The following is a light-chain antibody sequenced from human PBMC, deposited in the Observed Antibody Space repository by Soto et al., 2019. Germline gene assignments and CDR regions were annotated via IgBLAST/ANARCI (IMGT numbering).Light chain of an antibody. V-gene: IGLV6-57*02. Sequence: NFMLTQPHSVSESPGKTVTIFCTGSSVSIASHYVQWFQQRPGSAPTTVIYEDNQRPSGVPDRFSGSIDSSSNSASLTISGLKTEDEADYYCQSYDSNNQVFGGGTKLTVL. CDR2: EDN. CDR1: SVSIASHY. CDR3: QSYDSNNQV. J-gene: IGLJ3*02.